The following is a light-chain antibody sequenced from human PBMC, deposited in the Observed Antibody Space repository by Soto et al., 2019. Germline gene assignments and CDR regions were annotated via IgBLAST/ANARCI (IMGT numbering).Light chain of an antibody. CDR3: QQSYSIPYT. V-gene: IGKV1-39*01. J-gene: IGKJ5*01. Sequence: DIQMTQSPSSLSASVEDRVIITCRASQSISNHLNWFQQKPGKAPKFLIYGASSLQSGVPSRFSGSGSGTDFTLTISSLQPEDFATYYCQQSYSIPYTFGQGTRLEIK. CDR2: GAS. CDR1: QSISNH.